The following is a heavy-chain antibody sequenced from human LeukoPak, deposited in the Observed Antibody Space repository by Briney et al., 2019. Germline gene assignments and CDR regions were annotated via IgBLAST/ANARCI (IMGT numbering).Heavy chain of an antibody. Sequence: SETLSLTCAVYGGSFSGYYWSWIRHPPGMGLEWIGEINHSGSTNYNPSLKSRVTISVDTSKNQFSLKLSSVTAADTAVYYCAGRWTYYYDSSGYWSDWFDPWGQGTLVTVSS. J-gene: IGHJ5*02. CDR2: INHSGST. CDR1: GGSFSGYY. CDR3: AGRWTYYYDSSGYWSDWFDP. D-gene: IGHD3-22*01. V-gene: IGHV4-34*01.